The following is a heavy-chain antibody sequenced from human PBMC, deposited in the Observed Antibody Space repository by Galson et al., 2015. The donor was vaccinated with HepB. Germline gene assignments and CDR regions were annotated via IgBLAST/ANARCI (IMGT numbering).Heavy chain of an antibody. CDR2: IIPIFGTA. CDR1: GGTFSSYG. Sequence: SVKVSCKASGGTFSSYGISWVRQAPGQGLEWMGGIIPIFGTANYAQKFQGRVTITADKSTSTAYMELSSLRSEDTAVYYCAIHYAGYYYDSSQYAFDIWGQGTMVTVSS. CDR3: AIHYAGYYYDSSQYAFDI. D-gene: IGHD3-22*01. J-gene: IGHJ3*02. V-gene: IGHV1-69*06.